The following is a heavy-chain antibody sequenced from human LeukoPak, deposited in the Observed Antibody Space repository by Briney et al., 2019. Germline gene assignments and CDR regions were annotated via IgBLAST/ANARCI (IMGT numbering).Heavy chain of an antibody. CDR1: GYSFTSYD. J-gene: IGHJ5*02. CDR3: ASGRTPKVAGLEGS. CDR2: MNPDTGKT. Sequence: ASVKVSCKASGYSFTSYDINWVRQATGQGLEWMGWMNPDTGKTGYAQKFQGRVTMTRDTSISTAYTELSSLTSEDTAVYYCASGRTPKVAGLEGSWGQGTLVTVSS. V-gene: IGHV1-8*01. D-gene: IGHD6-19*01.